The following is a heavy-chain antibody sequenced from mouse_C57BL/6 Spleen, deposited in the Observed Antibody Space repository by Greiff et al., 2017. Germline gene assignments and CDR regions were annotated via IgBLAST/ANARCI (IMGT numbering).Heavy chain of an antibody. Sequence: EVKLVESGGGLVQSGRSLRLSCATSGFTFSDFYMEWVRQAPGKGLEWIAASRNKANDYTTEYSASVKGRFIVSRDTSQSILYLQMNALRAEDTAIYYCARDTYYGPFGVWGTGTTVTVSS. CDR1: GFTFSDFY. D-gene: IGHD2-10*01. V-gene: IGHV7-1*01. CDR3: ARDTYYGPFGV. J-gene: IGHJ1*03. CDR2: SRNKANDYTT.